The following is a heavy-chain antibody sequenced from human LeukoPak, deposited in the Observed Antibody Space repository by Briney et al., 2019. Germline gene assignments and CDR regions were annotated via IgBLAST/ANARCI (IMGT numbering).Heavy chain of an antibody. CDR3: ARPYYDSSGSIDY. Sequence: ASVKVSCKASGYTFTGYYMHWVRQAPGQGLEWMGWINPNSGGTNYALKFQGRVTMTRDTSISTAYMELSRLRSDDTAVYYCARPYYDSSGSIDYWGQGTLVTVSS. J-gene: IGHJ4*02. CDR2: INPNSGGT. V-gene: IGHV1-2*02. CDR1: GYTFTGYY. D-gene: IGHD3-22*01.